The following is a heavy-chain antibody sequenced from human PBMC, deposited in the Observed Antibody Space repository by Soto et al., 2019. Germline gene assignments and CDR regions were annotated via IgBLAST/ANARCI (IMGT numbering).Heavy chain of an antibody. CDR1: GGTFSSYA. D-gene: IGHD5-18*01. J-gene: IGHJ6*02. CDR2: IIPIYGTA. CDR3: ARDGYSCGYPRYGIDV. Sequence: QVQLVQSGAEVKKPGSSVKVSCKASGGTFSSYAISWVRQAPGQGLEWLGGIIPIYGTANYAQKFQGRVTITADKSTSTAYMELSSLISEDTAVYYCARDGYSCGYPRYGIDVWCQGTKVSVSS. V-gene: IGHV1-69*06.